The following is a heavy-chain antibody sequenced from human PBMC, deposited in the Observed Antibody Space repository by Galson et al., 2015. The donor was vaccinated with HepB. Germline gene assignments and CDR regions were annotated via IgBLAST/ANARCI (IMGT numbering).Heavy chain of an antibody. J-gene: IGHJ3*02. D-gene: IGHD1-26*01. V-gene: IGHV5-51*03. CDR2: IYPGDSDT. Sequence: QSGAEVKKPGESLKISCKGSGYSFTSQWIGWVRQMPGKGLEWMAIIYPGDSDTRYSPSFQGQVTVSADKSISTAYLQWSSLKASDTAMYYCARRDRSYSGRYFRSDDAFDIWGQGTMVTVSS. CDR3: ARRDRSYSGRYFRSDDAFDI. CDR1: GYSFTSQW.